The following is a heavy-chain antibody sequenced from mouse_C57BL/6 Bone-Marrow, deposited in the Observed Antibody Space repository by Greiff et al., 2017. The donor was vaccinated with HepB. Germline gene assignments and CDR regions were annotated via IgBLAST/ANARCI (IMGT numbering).Heavy chain of an antibody. CDR3: ARLTPYWYFDV. CDR1: GFTFSDYG. Sequence: EVQLQESGGGLVQPGGSLKLSCAASGFTFSDYGMAWVRQAPRKGPEWVAFISNLAYSIYYADTVTGRFTISRENAKNTLYLEMSSLRSEDTAMYYCARLTPYWYFDVWGTGTTVTVSS. D-gene: IGHD1-3*01. CDR2: ISNLAYSI. V-gene: IGHV5-15*01. J-gene: IGHJ1*03.